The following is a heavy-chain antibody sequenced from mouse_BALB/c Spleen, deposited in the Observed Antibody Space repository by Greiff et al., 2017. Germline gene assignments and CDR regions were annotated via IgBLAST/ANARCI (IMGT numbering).Heavy chain of an antibody. Sequence: VQLQQSGPELVKPGASVKIPCKASGYTFTDYNMDWVKQSHGKSLEWIGDINPNNGGTIYNQKFKGKATLTVDKSSSTAYMELRSLTSEDTAVYYCARGANWDVFAYWGQGTLVTVSA. CDR1: GYTFTDYN. J-gene: IGHJ3*01. D-gene: IGHD4-1*01. CDR3: ARGANWDVFAY. CDR2: INPNNGGT. V-gene: IGHV1-18*01.